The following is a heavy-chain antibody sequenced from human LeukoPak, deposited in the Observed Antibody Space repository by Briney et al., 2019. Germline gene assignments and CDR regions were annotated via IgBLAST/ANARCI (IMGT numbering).Heavy chain of an antibody. D-gene: IGHD2-2*01. CDR1: GFTFYDYG. V-gene: IGHV3-23*01. CDR2: ISGSGLST. J-gene: IGHJ3*02. Sequence: PGGSLRLSCAASGFTFYDYGMTWVRQAPGKGLEWVSTISGSGLSTYYADSVKGRFTISRDNSNNTVFLQMNSQRAEDTAVYYCAKDRAPAAGDDAFDIWGQGTMVTVSS. CDR3: AKDRAPAAGDDAFDI.